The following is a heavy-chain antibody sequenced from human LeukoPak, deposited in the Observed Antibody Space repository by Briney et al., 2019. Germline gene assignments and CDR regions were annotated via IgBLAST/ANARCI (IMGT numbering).Heavy chain of an antibody. D-gene: IGHD5-18*01. V-gene: IGHV3-7*01. CDR2: IKQDGSEK. J-gene: IGHJ4*02. Sequence: PGRSLRLSCAASGFTFSSYAMHWVRQAPGKGLEWVANIKQDGSEKYYVDSVKGRFTISRDNAKNSLYLQMNSLRAEDTAVYYCARDFTYSYWGQGTLVTVSS. CDR3: ARDFTYSY. CDR1: GFTFSSYA.